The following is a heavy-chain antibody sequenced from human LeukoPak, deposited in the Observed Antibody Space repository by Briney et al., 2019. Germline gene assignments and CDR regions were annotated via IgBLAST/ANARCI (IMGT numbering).Heavy chain of an antibody. CDR2: IYTSGST. V-gene: IGHV4-4*07. D-gene: IGHD3-10*01. J-gene: IGHJ6*02. CDR3: ARDFEYGSGSYYPYGMDV. CDR1: GGSISSYY. Sequence: SETLSLTCTVSGGSISSYYWGWIRQPAGKGLEWIGSIYTSGSTNYNPSLKSRVTMSVDTSKNQFSLKLSSVTAADTAVYYCARDFEYGSGSYYPYGMDVWGQGTTVTVSS.